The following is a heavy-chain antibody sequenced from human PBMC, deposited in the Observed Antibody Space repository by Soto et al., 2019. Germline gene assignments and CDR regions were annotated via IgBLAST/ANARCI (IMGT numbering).Heavy chain of an antibody. V-gene: IGHV1-18*01. D-gene: IGHD6-19*01. CDR3: ARASSGWFLGYYYGMDV. CDR1: GYTFTSYG. Sequence: ASVKVSCKASGYTFTSYGISWVRQTPGQGLEWMGWISAYNGNTNYAQKLQGRVTMTTDTSTSTAYMELRSLRSDDTVVYYCARASSGWFLGYYYGMDVWGQGTTVTISS. CDR2: ISAYNGNT. J-gene: IGHJ6*02.